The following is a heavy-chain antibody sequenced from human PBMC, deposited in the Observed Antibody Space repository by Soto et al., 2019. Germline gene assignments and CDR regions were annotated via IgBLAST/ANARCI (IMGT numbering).Heavy chain of an antibody. V-gene: IGHV4-59*01. CDR3: ARDQGWFDP. CDR2: IYYSGST. J-gene: IGHJ5*02. CDR1: GGSISSYY. Sequence: SETLSLTCTVSGGSISSYYWSWIRQPPGKGLEWIGYIYYSGSTNYTPSLKSRVTISVDTSKNQFSLKLSSVTAADTAVYYCARDQGWFDPWGQGTLVTVSS.